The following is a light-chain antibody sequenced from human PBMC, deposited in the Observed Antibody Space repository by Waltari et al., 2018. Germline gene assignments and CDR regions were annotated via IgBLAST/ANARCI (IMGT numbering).Light chain of an antibody. Sequence: EVVLTQSPDTLSLSPGESITLSCRASQSVSGSYLAWYQQKRGQPPRLLIYAASSRASGIPDRFRGSESWTDFTLTISRLEPEDSAVYYCQHYGSSLYVFGQGTKLEIK. CDR2: AAS. CDR3: QHYGSSLYV. J-gene: IGKJ2*01. V-gene: IGKV3-20*01. CDR1: QSVSGSY.